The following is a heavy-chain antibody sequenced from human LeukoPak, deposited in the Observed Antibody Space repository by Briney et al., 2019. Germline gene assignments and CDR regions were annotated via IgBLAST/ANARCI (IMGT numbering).Heavy chain of an antibody. V-gene: IGHV4-34*01. Sequence: PSETLSLTCAVYGGSFSGYYWSWIRQPPGKGLEWIGEINHSGSTNYNPSLKSRVTISVDTSKNQFSLKLKSVTAADTAVYYCARDRGAAWWYFDLWGRGTLVTVSS. CDR3: ARDRGAAWWYFDL. D-gene: IGHD3-10*01. J-gene: IGHJ2*01. CDR2: INHSGST. CDR1: GGSFSGYY.